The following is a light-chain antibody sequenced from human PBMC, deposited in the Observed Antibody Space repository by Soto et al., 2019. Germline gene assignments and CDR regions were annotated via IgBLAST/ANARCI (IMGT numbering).Light chain of an antibody. J-gene: IGLJ1*01. Sequence: QPVLTQPPSVSGAPGQRVTISCTGSSSNLGADYDVHWYQQLPGTAPKLLIYGNSNRPSGVPDRFSGSKSGTSASLAITGLQAEDEADYYCQSYDSSLSGYVFGTGTKLTVL. CDR2: GNS. CDR1: SSNLGADYD. V-gene: IGLV1-40*01. CDR3: QSYDSSLSGYV.